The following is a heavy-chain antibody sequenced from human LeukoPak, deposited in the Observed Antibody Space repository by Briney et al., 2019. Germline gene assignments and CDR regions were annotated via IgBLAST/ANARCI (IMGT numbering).Heavy chain of an antibody. Sequence: ASVKVSCKASGYTFTSYAMHWVRQAPGQRLEWMGWSNAGNGNTKYSQKFQGRVTITADESTSTAYMELSSLRSEDTAVYYCARDSGDEADYWGQGTLVTVSS. J-gene: IGHJ4*02. CDR2: SNAGNGNT. CDR1: GYTFTSYA. CDR3: ARDSGDEADY. D-gene: IGHD7-27*01. V-gene: IGHV1-3*01.